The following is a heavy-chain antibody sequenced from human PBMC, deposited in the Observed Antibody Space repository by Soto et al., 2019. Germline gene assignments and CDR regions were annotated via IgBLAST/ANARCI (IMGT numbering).Heavy chain of an antibody. Sequence: GGSLRLSCAASGFTFSSYWMHWVRQAPGKGLVWVSRINSDGSSTSYADSVKGRFTISRDNAKNTLYLQMNSLRAEDTAVYYCARAAAGYYDSMAPDYWGQGTLVTVSS. CDR1: GFTFSSYW. D-gene: IGHD3-22*01. J-gene: IGHJ4*02. V-gene: IGHV3-74*01. CDR2: INSDGSST. CDR3: ARAAAGYYDSMAPDY.